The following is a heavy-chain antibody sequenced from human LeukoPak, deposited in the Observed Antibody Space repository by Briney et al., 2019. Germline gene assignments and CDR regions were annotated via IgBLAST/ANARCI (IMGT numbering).Heavy chain of an antibody. CDR1: GFTFSDYY. V-gene: IGHV3-11*01. Sequence: GGSLRLSCAASGFTFSDYYMSWIRQAPGKGLEWVSYISSSGSTIYYADSMKGRFTISRDNSKNTLYLQMNSLRAEDTAVYYCATQPGYYYDSSGYTYWGQGTLVTVSS. CDR2: ISSSGSTI. D-gene: IGHD3-22*01. J-gene: IGHJ4*02. CDR3: ATQPGYYYDSSGYTY.